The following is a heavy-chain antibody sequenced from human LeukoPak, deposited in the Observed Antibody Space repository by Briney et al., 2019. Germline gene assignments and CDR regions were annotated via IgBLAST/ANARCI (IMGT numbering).Heavy chain of an antibody. CDR2: ISGSGGST. J-gene: IGHJ5*02. CDR3: AKLSLSGWYPNWFDP. Sequence: GGSLRLSRAAAGFTFNKYAMSWVRQAPGKGLEWVSAISGSGGSTYYADFVKGRFTISRDNSKNTLYLQMNSLRAEDTAVYYCAKLSLSGWYPNWFDPSGQGTLVTVSS. CDR1: GFTFNKYA. D-gene: IGHD6-19*01. V-gene: IGHV3-23*01.